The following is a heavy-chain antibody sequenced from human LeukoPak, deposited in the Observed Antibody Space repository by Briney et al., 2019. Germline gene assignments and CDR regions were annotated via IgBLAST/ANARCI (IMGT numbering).Heavy chain of an antibody. CDR1: GFTFSSYA. CDR2: ISYDGSSK. Sequence: GGSLRLSCAASGFTFSSYAMHWVRQAPGKGLEWVAVISYDGSSKYYADSVKGRFTISRDNSKNTLYLQMNSLRAEDTAVYYCASIAAAGMQGEDYWGQGTLVTVSS. D-gene: IGHD6-13*01. V-gene: IGHV3-30-3*01. CDR3: ASIAAAGMQGEDY. J-gene: IGHJ4*02.